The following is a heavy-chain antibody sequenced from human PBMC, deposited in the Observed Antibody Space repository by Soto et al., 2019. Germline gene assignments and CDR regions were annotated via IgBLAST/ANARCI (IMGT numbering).Heavy chain of an antibody. D-gene: IGHD3-3*01. J-gene: IGHJ6*02. CDR2: IIPIFGTA. CDR1: GGTFSSYA. CDR3: ASIDFWSGSGSSYYYGMDV. Sequence: GASVKVSCKASGGTFSSYAISWVRQAPGQGLEWMGGIIPIFGTANYAQKFQGRVTITADESTSTAYMELSSLRSEDTAVYYCASIDFWSGSGSSYYYGMDVWGQGTTVTVSS. V-gene: IGHV1-69*13.